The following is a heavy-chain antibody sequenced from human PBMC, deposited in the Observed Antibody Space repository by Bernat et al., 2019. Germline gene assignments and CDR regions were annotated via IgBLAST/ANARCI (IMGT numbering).Heavy chain of an antibody. V-gene: IGHV4-34*02. J-gene: IGHJ4*02. CDR2: INHSGST. CDR1: DGAFSTYY. Sequence: QVQLQQRGAGLLKPSETLSLTCAVSDGAFSTYYWGWIRQPPGKGLEWIGEINHSGSTNYNPSLKSRVTMSVDTSRNRFSLKLSSVTAADSAIYFCARGGDENSNYGGLFDSWGQGTLLTVSS. D-gene: IGHD4-4*01. CDR3: ARGGDENSNYGGLFDS.